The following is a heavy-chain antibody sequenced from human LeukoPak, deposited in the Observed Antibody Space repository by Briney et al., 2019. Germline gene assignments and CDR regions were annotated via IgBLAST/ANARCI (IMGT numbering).Heavy chain of an antibody. Sequence: SETLSLTCAVYGGSFSGYYWSWIRQPPGKGLEWIGVINHSGSTNYNPSLKSRVTISVDTSKNQFSLKLSSVTAADTAVYYCARESNDFWSGYYTYYYYYMDVWGKGTTVTVSS. CDR3: ARESNDFWSGYYTYYYYYMDV. CDR1: GGSFSGYY. V-gene: IGHV4-34*01. J-gene: IGHJ6*03. D-gene: IGHD3-3*01. CDR2: INHSGST.